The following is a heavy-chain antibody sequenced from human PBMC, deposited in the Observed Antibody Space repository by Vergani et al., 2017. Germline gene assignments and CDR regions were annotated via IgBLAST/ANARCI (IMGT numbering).Heavy chain of an antibody. Sequence: EVQLLESGGGLVQPGGSLRLSCAASGFTFSSYAMSWVRQAPGKGLEWVSAISGSGGSTYYADSVKGRFTISRDNSKNTLYLQMNSLRAEDTAVYYCAKVELLEWLPQYYFDYWGQGTLVTVSS. V-gene: IGHV3-23*01. CDR1: GFTFSSYA. J-gene: IGHJ4*02. CDR3: AKVELLEWLPQYYFDY. CDR2: ISGSGGST. D-gene: IGHD3-3*01.